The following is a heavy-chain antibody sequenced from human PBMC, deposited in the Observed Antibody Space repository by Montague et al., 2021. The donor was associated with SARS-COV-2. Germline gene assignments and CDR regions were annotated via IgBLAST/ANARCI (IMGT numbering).Heavy chain of an antibody. CDR1: GFTFSGYA. D-gene: IGHD3-9*01. CDR2: ISYDGSNK. CDR3: ARDADISTGYYNPYSRGGSNFDY. V-gene: IGHV3-30*04. J-gene: IGHJ4*02. Sequence: SLRLSCAASGFTFSGYAMHWVRQAPGKGLEWVAVISYDGSNKYYADSVKGRFTISRDNSKNTLYLQMNSLRAEDTAVYYCARDADISTGYYNPYSRGGSNFDYWGQGTLVTVSS.